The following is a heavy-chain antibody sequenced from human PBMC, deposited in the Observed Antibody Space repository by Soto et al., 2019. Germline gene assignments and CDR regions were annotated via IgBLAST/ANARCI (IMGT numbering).Heavy chain of an antibody. V-gene: IGHV1-69*04. D-gene: IGHD4-17*01. J-gene: IGHJ6*02. Sequence: ASVKVSCKASGGTFSSYTISWVRQAPGQGLEWMGRIIPILGIANYAQKFQGRVTITADKSTSTASMELSSLRSEDTAVYYCARDTMDYGGNSPYYYYGMDVWGQGTTVTVSS. CDR3: ARDTMDYGGNSPYYYYGMDV. CDR1: GGTFSSYT. CDR2: IIPILGIA.